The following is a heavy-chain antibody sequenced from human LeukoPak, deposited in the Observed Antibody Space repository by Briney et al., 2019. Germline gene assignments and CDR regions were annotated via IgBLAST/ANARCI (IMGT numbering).Heavy chain of an antibody. D-gene: IGHD3-3*01. V-gene: IGHV1-69*05. CDR1: GGTFSSYA. CDR3: AMGRLWSGHPLGFDY. CDR2: LIPIFGTA. J-gene: IGHJ4*02. Sequence: SVKVSCKASGGTFSSYAISCVRRAPGQGLEWMGGLIPIFGTANYAQKFQGRVTITTDESTSTAYMELSSLRSEDTAVYYCAMGRLWSGHPLGFDYWGQGTLVTVSS.